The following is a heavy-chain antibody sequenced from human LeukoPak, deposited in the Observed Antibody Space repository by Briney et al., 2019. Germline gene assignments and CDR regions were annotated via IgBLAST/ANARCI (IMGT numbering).Heavy chain of an antibody. J-gene: IGHJ4*02. D-gene: IGHD6-19*01. CDR1: GFTFSTYE. Sequence: GGSLRLSCEASGFTFSTYEMNWVRQAPGKGLEWVSAITGSDLTTYYADSVKGRFTISRDNSKNTLYLQMNSLRAEDTAVYYCARSRYSSGRGAFEYWGQGTLVTVSS. CDR3: ARSRYSSGRGAFEY. V-gene: IGHV3-23*01. CDR2: ITGSDLTT.